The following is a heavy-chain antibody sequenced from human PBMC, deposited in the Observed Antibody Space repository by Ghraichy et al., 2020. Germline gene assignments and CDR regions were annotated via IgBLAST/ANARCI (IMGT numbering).Heavy chain of an antibody. V-gene: IGHV3-23*01. CDR1: GFTFSSYA. CDR3: ANLHSSSAVDYGMDV. Sequence: GGSLRLSCAASGFTFSSYAMSWVRQAPGKGLEWVSSISGSGGSTYYADSVKGRLTISRDNSKNTLYLQMNSLRAEDTAVYYCANLHSSSAVDYGMDVWGQGTTVTVSS. CDR2: ISGSGGST. D-gene: IGHD6-13*01. J-gene: IGHJ6*02.